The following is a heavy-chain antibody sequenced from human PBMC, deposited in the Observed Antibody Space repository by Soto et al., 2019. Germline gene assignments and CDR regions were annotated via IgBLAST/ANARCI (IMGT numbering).Heavy chain of an antibody. V-gene: IGHV4-31*03. CDR1: GGSISSGGYY. D-gene: IGHD1-26*01. J-gene: IGHJ3*01. Sequence: SETLSLTCTVSGGSISSGGYYWSWIRQHPGKGLEWIGYIYYSGSTYYNPSLKSRVTISVDTSKNQFSLKLSSVTAADTAVYYCAREGYSGSYSPWGQGTMVTVSS. CDR3: AREGYSGSYSP. CDR2: IYYSGST.